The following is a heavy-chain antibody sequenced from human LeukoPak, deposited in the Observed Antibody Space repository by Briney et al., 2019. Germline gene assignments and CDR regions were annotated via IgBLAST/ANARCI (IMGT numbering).Heavy chain of an antibody. CDR3: AKDRVPPQYYYDSSGYYDY. CDR1: GFTFSRYW. D-gene: IGHD3-22*01. V-gene: IGHV3-7*01. Sequence: PGGSLRLSCAGSGFTFSRYWMSWVRQAPGKGLEWVASINQDESAKFYVDSVKGRFTISRDNAKNSLFLQMNSLRAEDTAVYYCAKDRVPPQYYYDSSGYYDYWGQGTLVTVSS. J-gene: IGHJ4*02. CDR2: INQDESAK.